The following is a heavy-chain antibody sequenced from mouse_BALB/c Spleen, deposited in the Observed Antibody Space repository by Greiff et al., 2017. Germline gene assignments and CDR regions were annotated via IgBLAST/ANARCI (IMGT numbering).Heavy chain of an antibody. V-gene: IGHV6-6*02. D-gene: IGHD1-1*01. J-gene: IGHJ4*01. CDR3: TSGITTVVDAMDY. CDR2: IRLKSNNYAT. Sequence: EVKLMESGGGLVQPGGSMKLSCVASGFTFSNYWMNWVRQSPEKGLEWVAEIRLKSNNYATHYAESVKGRFTISRDDSKSSVYLQMNNLRAEDTGIYYCTSGITTVVDAMDYWGQGTSVTVSS. CDR1: GFTFSNYW.